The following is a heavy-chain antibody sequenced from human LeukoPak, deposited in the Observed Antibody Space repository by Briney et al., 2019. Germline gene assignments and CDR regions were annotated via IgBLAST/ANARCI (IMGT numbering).Heavy chain of an antibody. CDR2: IDTDGSNT. Sequence: GGSLRLSCAPSGFTFSSYWMHWVRQAPGKGLMWVSRIDTDGSNTNYADSVEGRFTISRDNAKNTLYLQMNSLRAEDTAVYYCARGLLGIDFWGQGTLVTVSS. D-gene: IGHD2-8*02. CDR1: GFTFSSYW. CDR3: ARGLLGIDF. V-gene: IGHV3-74*01. J-gene: IGHJ4*02.